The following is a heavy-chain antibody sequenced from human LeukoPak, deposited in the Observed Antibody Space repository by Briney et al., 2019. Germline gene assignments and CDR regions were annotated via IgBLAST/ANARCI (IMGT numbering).Heavy chain of an antibody. CDR1: GFTFSSYS. V-gene: IGHV3-48*04. J-gene: IGHJ4*02. CDR3: ARDAEYYYDSSGEDDY. D-gene: IGHD3-22*01. CDR2: ISSRSSTI. Sequence: GSLRLSCAPSGFTFSSYSMNWGRQAPGKGLEGGSYISSRSSTIYYAASVKGRFTISRDNAKNSLYLQMNSLRAEDTAVYYCARDAEYYYDSSGEDDYWGQGTLVTVSS.